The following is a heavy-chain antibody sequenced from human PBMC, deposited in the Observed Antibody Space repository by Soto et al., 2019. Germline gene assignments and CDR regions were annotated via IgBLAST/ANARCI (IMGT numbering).Heavy chain of an antibody. V-gene: IGHV3-15*01. D-gene: IGHD3-3*01. CDR3: TTDDSQNLRRYYDFWSGYYHASSSGVNWFDP. CDR2: IKSKTDGGTT. J-gene: IGHJ5*02. CDR1: GFTFSNAW. Sequence: GGSLRLSCAASGFTFSNAWMSWVRQAPGKGLEWVGRIKSKTDGGTTDYAAPVKGRFTISRDDSKNTLYLQMNSLKTKDKAVYYCTTDDSQNLRRYYDFWSGYYHASSSGVNWFDPWGQGTLVTVSS.